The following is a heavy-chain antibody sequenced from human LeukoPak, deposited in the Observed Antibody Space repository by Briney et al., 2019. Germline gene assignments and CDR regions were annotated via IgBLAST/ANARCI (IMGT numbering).Heavy chain of an antibody. V-gene: IGHV3-33*01. Sequence: GGSLRLSCAASGFTFSSYGMHWVRQAPGKGLEWVAVIWYDGSNKYYADSVKGRFTISRDNSKNTLYLQMNSLRAECTAVYYCARPTYSGSYYLFDYWGQGTLVTVSS. CDR2: IWYDGSNK. J-gene: IGHJ4*02. CDR1: GFTFSSYG. D-gene: IGHD1-26*01. CDR3: ARPTYSGSYYLFDY.